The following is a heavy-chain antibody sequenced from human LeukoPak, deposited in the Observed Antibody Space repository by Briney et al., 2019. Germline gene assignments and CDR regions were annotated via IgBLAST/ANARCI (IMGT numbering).Heavy chain of an antibody. V-gene: IGHV3-23*01. J-gene: IGHJ4*02. Sequence: GGSLRLSCAASGFTFSSYAMSWVRQAPGKGLEWVSAISGSGGSTYYADSVKGRFIISRDNSKNTLYLQMNSLRAEDTAVYYCAKTTEQWLVPYYFDYWGQGTLVTVSS. D-gene: IGHD6-19*01. CDR2: ISGSGGST. CDR1: GFTFSSYA. CDR3: AKTTEQWLVPYYFDY.